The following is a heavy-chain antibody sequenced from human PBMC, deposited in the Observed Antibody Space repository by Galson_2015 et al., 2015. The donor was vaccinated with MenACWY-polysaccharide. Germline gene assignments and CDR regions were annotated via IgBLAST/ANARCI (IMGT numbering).Heavy chain of an antibody. Sequence: SLRLSCAASGFSLSSCGMHWVRQAPGKGLEWLAVIWANGTNNYYADSVRGRFTISRDDSKHSLLLQMNSLRVDDTAVYYCARERGPYDAFDVWGQVTMVTVSS. D-gene: IGHD3-10*01. CDR1: GFSLSSCG. CDR3: ARERGPYDAFDV. J-gene: IGHJ3*01. CDR2: IWANGTNN. V-gene: IGHV3-33*08.